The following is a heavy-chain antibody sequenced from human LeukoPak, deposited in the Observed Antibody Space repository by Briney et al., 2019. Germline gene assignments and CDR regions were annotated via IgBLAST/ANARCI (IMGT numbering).Heavy chain of an antibody. CDR1: GFTVSSNH. V-gene: IGHV3-53*01. J-gene: IGHJ4*02. CDR2: IYSGGST. Sequence: GGSLRLSCAASGFTVSSNHMSWVRQAPGKGLEWVSVIYSGGSTYYADSVKGRFTISRDNSKNTLYLQMNSLRAEDTAVYYCAKGFGHSSGLYWGQGTLVTVSS. D-gene: IGHD6-19*01. CDR3: AKGFGHSSGLY.